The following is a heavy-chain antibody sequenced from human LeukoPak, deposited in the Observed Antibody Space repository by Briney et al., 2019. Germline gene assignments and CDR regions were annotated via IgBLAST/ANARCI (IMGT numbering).Heavy chain of an antibody. V-gene: IGHV3-23*01. CDR1: GYTFSSYA. CDR2: ISGSGGST. J-gene: IGHJ4*02. CDR3: AKDPERGLRYFD. Sequence: GGSLRLSCAASGYTFSSYAMSWVRQAPGKGLEWVSAISGSGGSTYYADSVKGRFTISRDNSKNTLYLQMNSLRAEDTAVYYCAKDPERGLRYFDWGQGTLVTVSS. D-gene: IGHD3-9*01.